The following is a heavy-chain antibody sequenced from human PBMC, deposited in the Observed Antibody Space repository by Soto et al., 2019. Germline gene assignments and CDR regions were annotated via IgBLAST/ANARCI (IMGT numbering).Heavy chain of an antibody. CDR2: ISGSGGST. CDR3: AIYPFGGYCYVIVF. CDR1: GFTFSSYA. D-gene: IGHD2-15*01. J-gene: IGHJ6*02. Sequence: GSLRLSCAASGFTFSSYAMSWVRQAPGKGLEWVSAISGSGGSTYYADSVKGRFTISRDNSKNTLYLQMNRLRAEDTAVYYCAIYPFGGYCYVIVFWGQGSTVTVS. V-gene: IGHV3-23*01.